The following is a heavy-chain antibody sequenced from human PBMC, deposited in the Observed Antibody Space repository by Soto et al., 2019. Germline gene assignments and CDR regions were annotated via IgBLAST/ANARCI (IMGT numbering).Heavy chain of an antibody. CDR1: GCTFSSYA. J-gene: IGHJ6*02. CDR3: AGPYNWNYGTYYYYGMDV. D-gene: IGHD1-7*01. Sequence: AVKVSCKASGCTFSSYAISWVRQAPGQGLEWMGGIIPIFGTANYAQKFQGRVTITADESTSTAYMELSSLRSEDTAVYYCAGPYNWNYGTYYYYGMDVWGQGTTVTVSS. V-gene: IGHV1-69*13. CDR2: IIPIFGTA.